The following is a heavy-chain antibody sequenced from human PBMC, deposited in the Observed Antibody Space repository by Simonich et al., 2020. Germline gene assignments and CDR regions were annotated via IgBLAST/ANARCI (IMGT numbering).Heavy chain of an antibody. J-gene: IGHJ6*03. Sequence: QVQLVQSGAEVKKPGASVKVSCKASGYTFTGYYMHWVRQAPGQGLEGMGWINPNRGGTNYAKKFQGGVTRTRDTSISTAYMERSRLRSDDTAVYYCARGALTGDYYYMDVWGKGTTVTVSS. CDR3: ARGALTGDYYYMDV. CDR1: GYTFTGYY. CDR2: INPNRGGT. V-gene: IGHV1-2*02. D-gene: IGHD7-27*01.